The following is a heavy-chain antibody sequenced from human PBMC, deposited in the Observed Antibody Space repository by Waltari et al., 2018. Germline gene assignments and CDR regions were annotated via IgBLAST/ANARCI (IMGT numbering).Heavy chain of an antibody. J-gene: IGHJ4*02. D-gene: IGHD6-6*01. Sequence: QVQLQESGPGLVKPSETLSLTCVVSGYSISSGFYWGWIRQPPGKGMEWIASIPNSGITHYNPALQSRVIISVDTSKNQFSLKLNSVTATDTAVYYCGRLEGQLVEYWGQGTLVTVSS. CDR2: IPNSGIT. V-gene: IGHV4-38-2*01. CDR3: GRLEGQLVEY. CDR1: GYSISSGFY.